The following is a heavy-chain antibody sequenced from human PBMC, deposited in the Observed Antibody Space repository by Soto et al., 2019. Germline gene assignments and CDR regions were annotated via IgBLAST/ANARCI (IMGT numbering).Heavy chain of an antibody. CDR3: AHSLAAANYGEYEPINSFGY. J-gene: IGHJ4*02. CDR2: IYWDDDK. CDR1: GSSLSTSGVG. D-gene: IGHD4-17*01. V-gene: IGHV2-5*02. Sequence: QITLKESGPTLVKPTQTLTLTCTFSGSSLSTSGVGVGWIRQPPGKALEWLALIYWDDDKRYSPPLKSSLTTTKDTSKNQVVLTRTNMDPVDTATYYCAHSLAAANYGEYEPINSFGYWGQGTLVTVSS.